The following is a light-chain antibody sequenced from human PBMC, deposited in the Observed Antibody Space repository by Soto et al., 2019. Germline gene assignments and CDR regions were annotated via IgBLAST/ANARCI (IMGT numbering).Light chain of an antibody. CDR3: SSYTSSSTPLYV. J-gene: IGLJ1*01. CDR2: EVS. Sequence: QSALTQPASVSGSPGQSITISCTGTSSDVGGYKYVSWYQQHPDKAPKLMIYEVSNRPSGVSNRFSGSKSGNTASLTISGLQAEDEADYYCSSYTSSSTPLYVFGTGTKVTVL. CDR1: SSDVGGYKY. V-gene: IGLV2-14*01.